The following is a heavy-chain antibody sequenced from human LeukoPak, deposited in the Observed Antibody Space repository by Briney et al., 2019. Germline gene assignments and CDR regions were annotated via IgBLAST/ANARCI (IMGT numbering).Heavy chain of an antibody. CDR2: FDPEDGET. V-gene: IGHV1-24*01. CDR1: GYTLTELS. J-gene: IGHJ6*02. Sequence: ASVNVSCEVSGYTLTELSMHWVRQAPGKGLEWMGGFDPEDGETIYAQKFQGRVTMTEDTSTDTAYMELSSLRSEDTAVYYCATSTYYYYGMDVWGQGTTVTVSS. CDR3: ATSTYYYYGMDV.